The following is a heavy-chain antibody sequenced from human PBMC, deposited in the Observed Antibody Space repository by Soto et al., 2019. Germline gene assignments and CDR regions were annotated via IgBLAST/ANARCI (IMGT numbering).Heavy chain of an antibody. Sequence: QVQLVQSGAEVQKPGASVKVSCKASGYTFTGYYMHWVRQAPGQGLEWMGWINPNSGGTNYAQKFQGRVTMTRDTSTSTGYRGLSRLRSDDTAVYYCARLGIAARPYYYGMAVWGQGTTVTVSS. D-gene: IGHD6-6*01. J-gene: IGHJ6*02. CDR2: INPNSGGT. CDR3: ARLGIAARPYYYGMAV. CDR1: GYTFTGYY. V-gene: IGHV1-2*02.